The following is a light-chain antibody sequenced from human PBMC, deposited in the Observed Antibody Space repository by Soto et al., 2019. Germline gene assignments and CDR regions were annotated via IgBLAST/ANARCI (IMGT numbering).Light chain of an antibody. V-gene: IGKV3D-11*02. CDR1: QSISTY. CDR3: QQRYDWHCT. J-gene: IGKJ1*01. Sequence: EIVLTQSPATLSLSPGERATLSCRVSQSISTYLSWYQQKPGPAPRLLISDGSNRATGTPARCSGNGYGTDFTLTVSSLEPDDFAVYYCQQRYDWHCTFGQGTKVQLK. CDR2: DGS.